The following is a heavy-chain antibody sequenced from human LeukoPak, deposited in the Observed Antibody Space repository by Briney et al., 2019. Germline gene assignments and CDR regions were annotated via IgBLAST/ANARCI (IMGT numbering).Heavy chain of an antibody. Sequence: GGSLRLSCAASGFTFSTSWMHWVRQGPGKGPVWVSRVNSDGRTIDYADSVKGRFIISRDNAKNTLCLQMNSLRAEDTAVYYCSRAGSYRFDYWGQGTLVTVSS. D-gene: IGHD3-16*02. CDR1: GFTFSTSW. CDR3: SRAGSYRFDY. CDR2: VNSDGRTI. J-gene: IGHJ4*02. V-gene: IGHV3-74*01.